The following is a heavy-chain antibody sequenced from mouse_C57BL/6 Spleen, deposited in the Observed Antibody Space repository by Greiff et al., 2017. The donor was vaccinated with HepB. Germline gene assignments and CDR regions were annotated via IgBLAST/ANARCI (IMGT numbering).Heavy chain of an antibody. Sequence: QVQLKESGAELVRPGASVTLSCKASGYTFTDYEMHWVKQTPVHGLEWIGAIDPETGGTAYNQKFKGKAILTADKSSSTAYMELRSLTSEDSAVYYCTRSRLLFAYWGQGTLVTVSA. CDR1: GYTFTDYE. D-gene: IGHD2-13*01. J-gene: IGHJ3*01. V-gene: IGHV1-15*01. CDR2: IDPETGGT. CDR3: TRSRLLFAY.